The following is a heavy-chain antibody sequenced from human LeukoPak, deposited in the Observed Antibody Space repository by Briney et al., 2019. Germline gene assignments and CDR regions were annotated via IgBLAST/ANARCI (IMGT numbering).Heavy chain of an antibody. CDR1: GFTFDDYA. CDR3: AKDIGRRITIVRAYSGTFDY. V-gene: IGHV3-43*02. D-gene: IGHD3-10*01. Sequence: GGSLRLSCAASGFTFDDYAMRWVRQAPGKGLEWVSGISGDGGSTYYADSVKGRFTISRDNSKNSLYLQMNSLRTEETALYYCAKDIGRRITIVRAYSGTFDYWGKGTLVTVSS. CDR2: ISGDGGST. J-gene: IGHJ4*02.